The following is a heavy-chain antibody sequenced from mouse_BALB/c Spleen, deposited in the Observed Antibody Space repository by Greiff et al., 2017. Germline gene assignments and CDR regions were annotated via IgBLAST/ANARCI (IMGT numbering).Heavy chain of an antibody. J-gene: IGHJ3*01. CDR1: EFTFSDFY. CDR3: ARDAREGYYGPFAY. V-gene: IGHV7-1*02. D-gene: IGHD1-1*01. CDR2: SRNKANDYTT. Sequence: EVQLVESGGGLVQPGGSLRLSCANSEFTFSDFYMEWVRQPPGKRLEWIAASRNKANDYTTEYSASVKGRFIVSRDTSQSILYLQMNALRAEDTAIYYCARDAREGYYGPFAYWGQGTLVTVSA.